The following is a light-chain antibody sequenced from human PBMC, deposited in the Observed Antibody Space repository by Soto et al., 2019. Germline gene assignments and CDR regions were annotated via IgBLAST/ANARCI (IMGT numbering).Light chain of an antibody. Sequence: HSVLTQPPSVSGAPGQRVTISCTGSSSNIGAGYDVHWYQQLPGTAPKLLIYGNSNRPSGVPDRFSGSKSGTSASLAITGLQAEDEADYYCQSYDSSLSGWGVFGGGTQLTVL. CDR3: QSYDSSLSGWGV. J-gene: IGLJ3*02. V-gene: IGLV1-40*01. CDR1: SSNIGAGYD. CDR2: GNS.